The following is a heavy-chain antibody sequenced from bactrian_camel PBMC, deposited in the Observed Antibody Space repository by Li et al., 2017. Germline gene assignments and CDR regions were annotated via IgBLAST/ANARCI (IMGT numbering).Heavy chain of an antibody. Sequence: QVQLVESGGGSVQDGGSLRLSCVTSGNIYDSYWLGWFRQAPGKEREGVARIATGSGNTYYADSVKGRFTISQDNAKNTVYLQLNNLTTEDTAMYYCAKGS. D-gene: IGHD1*01. V-gene: IGHV3S1*01. CDR1: GNIYDSYW. CDR2: IATGSGNT.